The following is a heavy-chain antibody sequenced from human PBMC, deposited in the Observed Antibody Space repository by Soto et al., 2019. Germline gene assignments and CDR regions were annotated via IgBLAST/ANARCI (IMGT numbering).Heavy chain of an antibody. J-gene: IGHJ4*02. Sequence: ASVKVSCKASGYTFTSYGISWVRQAPGQGLEWMGWISAYNGNTNYAKKLQGRVTMTTDTSTSTAYMELRSLRSDDTAVYYCARGPHLYYYGSGSYYVYWGQGTLVTAPQ. CDR3: ARGPHLYYYGSGSYYVY. D-gene: IGHD3-10*01. CDR2: ISAYNGNT. V-gene: IGHV1-18*01. CDR1: GYTFTSYG.